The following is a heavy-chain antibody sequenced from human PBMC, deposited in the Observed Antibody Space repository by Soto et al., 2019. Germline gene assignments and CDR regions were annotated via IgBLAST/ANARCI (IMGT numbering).Heavy chain of an antibody. CDR1: GFTFSSYA. D-gene: IGHD3-10*01. CDR2: ISYDGSNK. Sequence: PGGSLRLSCAASGFTFSSYAMHWVRQAPGKGLEWVAVISYDGSNKYYADSVKGRFTISRDNSKNTLYLQMNSLRAEDTAVYYCARDLTYGSENWFDPWGQGT. V-gene: IGHV3-30-3*01. CDR3: ARDLTYGSENWFDP. J-gene: IGHJ5*02.